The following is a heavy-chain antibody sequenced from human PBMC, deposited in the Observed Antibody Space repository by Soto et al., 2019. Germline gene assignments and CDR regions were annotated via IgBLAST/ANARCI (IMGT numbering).Heavy chain of an antibody. J-gene: IGHJ5*02. CDR1: GGSVSSSNW. V-gene: IGHV4-4*02. CDR2: IYHSGST. CDR3: ASVGSDYDHRGYYLP. Sequence: LSLTCIVSGGSVSSSNWWGWVRQPPGKGLEWIGEIYHSGSTTYNPSLKSRATISVNKSENQFSLRLKSVTAADTAVYYCASVGSDYDHRGYYLPSGPGPLVTVSS. D-gene: IGHD3-22*01.